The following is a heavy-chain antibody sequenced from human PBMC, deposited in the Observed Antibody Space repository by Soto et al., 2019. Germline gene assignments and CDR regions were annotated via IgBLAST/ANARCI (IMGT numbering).Heavy chain of an antibody. CDR3: ARDYGDYTFDY. CDR1: GGSISSYY. CDR2: IYYSGST. V-gene: IGHV4-59*12. D-gene: IGHD4-17*01. J-gene: IGHJ4*02. Sequence: SETLSLTCTVSGGSISSYYWSWIRQPPGKGLEWIGYIYYSGSTNYNPSLKSRVTISVDTSKNQFSLKLSSVTAADTAVYYCARDYGDYTFDYWGQGTLVTVSS.